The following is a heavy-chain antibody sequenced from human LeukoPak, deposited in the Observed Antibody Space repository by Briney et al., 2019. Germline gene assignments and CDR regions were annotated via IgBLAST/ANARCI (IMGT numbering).Heavy chain of an antibody. CDR3: ARVVFGDFWSGYFYMDV. CDR1: GDSISSYY. D-gene: IGHD3-3*01. V-gene: IGHV4-59*12. CDR2: IYYTGST. Sequence: SETLSLTCTVSGDSISSYYWSWIRQPPGKGLEWIGYIYYTGSTNYNPSLKSRVTISVDTSKNQFSLKLSSVTAADTAVYYCARVVFGDFWSGYFYMDVWGKGTTVTVSS. J-gene: IGHJ6*03.